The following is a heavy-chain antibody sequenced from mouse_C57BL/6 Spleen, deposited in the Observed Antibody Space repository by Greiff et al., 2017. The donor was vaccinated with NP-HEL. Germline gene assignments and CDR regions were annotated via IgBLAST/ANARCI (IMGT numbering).Heavy chain of an antibody. Sequence: QVQLQQPGAELVRPGSSVKLSCKASGYTFTSYWMDWVKQRPGQGLEWIGNIYPSDSETHYNQKFKDKATLTVDKSSSTAYMQLSSLTAEDSAVYYCAKATVVRYDFDYWGQGTTLTVSS. V-gene: IGHV1-61*01. CDR3: AKATVVRYDFDY. CDR2: IYPSDSET. CDR1: GYTFTSYW. J-gene: IGHJ2*01. D-gene: IGHD1-1*01.